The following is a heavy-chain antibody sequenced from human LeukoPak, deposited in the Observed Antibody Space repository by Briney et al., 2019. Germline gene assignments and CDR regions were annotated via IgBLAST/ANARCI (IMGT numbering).Heavy chain of an antibody. J-gene: IGHJ6*03. D-gene: IGHD4-17*01. CDR3: ARATDYGDYPTVYYYYYMDV. CDR2: IYYSGST. V-gene: IGHV4-39*07. Sequence: PSETLSLTCTVSGGSISSSSYYWGWIRQPPGKGLEWIGSIYYSGSTYYNPSLKSRVTISVDTSKNQFSLKLSSVTAADTAVYYCARATDYGDYPTVYYYYYMDVWGKGTTVTVSS. CDR1: GGSISSSSYY.